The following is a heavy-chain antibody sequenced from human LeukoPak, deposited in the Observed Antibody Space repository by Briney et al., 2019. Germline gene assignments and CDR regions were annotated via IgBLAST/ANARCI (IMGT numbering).Heavy chain of an antibody. J-gene: IGHJ4*02. CDR3: ARRDAGWFGELSQIDY. CDR2: IIPIFGTA. D-gene: IGHD3-10*01. Sequence: SVKVSCKASGGTFSSYAISWVRQAPGQGLEWMGGIIPIFGTANYAQKFQGRVTITADESTSTAYMELSSLRSEDTAVYYCARRDAGWFGELSQIDYWGQGTLVTVSS. CDR1: GGTFSSYA. V-gene: IGHV1-69*13.